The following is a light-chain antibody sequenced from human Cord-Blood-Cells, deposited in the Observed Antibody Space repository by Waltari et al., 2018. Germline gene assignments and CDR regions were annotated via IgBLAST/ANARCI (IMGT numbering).Light chain of an antibody. J-gene: IGLJ3*02. CDR1: SDVGGYNY. CDR2: DVS. V-gene: IGLV2-14*04. Sequence: SDVGGYNYVSWYQQHPGKAPKLMIYDVSNRPSGVSNRFSGSKSGNTASLTISGLQAEDEADYYCSSYTSSSLWVFGGGTKLTVL. CDR3: SSYTSSSLWV.